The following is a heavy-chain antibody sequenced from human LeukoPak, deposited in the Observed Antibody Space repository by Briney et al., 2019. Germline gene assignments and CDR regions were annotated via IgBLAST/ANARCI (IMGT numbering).Heavy chain of an antibody. CDR2: ISAYNGNT. CDR3: ARDFSSGWDLFDY. J-gene: IGHJ4*02. Sequence: ASVKVSCKASGYTFISYGLSWVRQAPGQGLEWMGWISAYNGNTNYAQKLQGRVTMTRDTSTSTAYMELRSLRSDDTAVYYCARDFSSGWDLFDYWGQGTLVTVSS. D-gene: IGHD1-26*01. V-gene: IGHV1-18*01. CDR1: GYTFISYG.